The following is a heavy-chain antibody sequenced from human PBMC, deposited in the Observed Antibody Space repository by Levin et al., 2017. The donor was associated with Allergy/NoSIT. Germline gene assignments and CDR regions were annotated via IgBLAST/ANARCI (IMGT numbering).Heavy chain of an antibody. J-gene: IGHJ4*02. D-gene: IGHD6-19*01. CDR2: INSDGSST. CDR1: GFTFSSYW. V-gene: IGHV3-74*01. Sequence: GESLKISCAASGFTFSSYWMHWVRQAPGKGLVWVSRINSDGSSTSYADSVKGRFTISRDNAKNTLYLQMNSLRAEDTAVYYCARSYSSGSGIDYWGQGTLVTVSS. CDR3: ARSYSSGSGIDY.